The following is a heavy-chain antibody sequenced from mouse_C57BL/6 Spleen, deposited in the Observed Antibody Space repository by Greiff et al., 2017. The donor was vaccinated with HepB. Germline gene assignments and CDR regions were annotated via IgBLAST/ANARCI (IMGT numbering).Heavy chain of an antibody. D-gene: IGHD1-1*01. J-gene: IGHJ2*01. CDR1: GYTFTDYE. Sequence: QVQLQQSGAELVRPGASVTLSCKASGYTFTDYEMHWVKQTPVHGLEWIGAIDPETGGTAYNQKFKGKAILTADKSSSTAYMKLRSLTSEDSAVYYCTRRGITTVPTYFDYWGQGTTLTVSS. CDR2: IDPETGGT. CDR3: TRRGITTVPTYFDY. V-gene: IGHV1-15*01.